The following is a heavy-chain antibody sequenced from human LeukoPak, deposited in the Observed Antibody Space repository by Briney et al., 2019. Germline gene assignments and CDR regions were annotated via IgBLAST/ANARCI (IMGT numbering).Heavy chain of an antibody. CDR3: ARHRDGSGSYFDAFDI. D-gene: IGHD3-10*01. CDR2: IYPGDSDP. Sequence: GESLKISCKGSGYRFSTFWIGWVRQMPGKGLEWMGIIYPGDSDPRYSPSFKGRVTISADTSISTTYLQWSSLKASDSAMYYCARHRDGSGSYFDAFDIWGQGTMVTVSS. V-gene: IGHV5-51*01. CDR1: GYRFSTFW. J-gene: IGHJ3*02.